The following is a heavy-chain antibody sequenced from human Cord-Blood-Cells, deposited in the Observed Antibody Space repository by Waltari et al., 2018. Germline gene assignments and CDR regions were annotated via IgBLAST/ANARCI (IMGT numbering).Heavy chain of an antibody. CDR2: IYYSGSH. CDR1: GGSISSYY. Sequence: QVQLQESGPGLVKPSEPLSLTCTVSGGSISSYYWSWIRQPPGKGLEWIGYIYYSGSHNYSPTLKSRVTISVDTSKNQFSLKLSSVTAADTAVYYCARDASRGALDIWGQGTMVTVSS. CDR3: ARDASRGALDI. V-gene: IGHV4-59*01. J-gene: IGHJ3*02.